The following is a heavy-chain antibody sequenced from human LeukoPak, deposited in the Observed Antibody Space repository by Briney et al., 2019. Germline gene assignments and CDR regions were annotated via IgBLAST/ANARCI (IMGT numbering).Heavy chain of an antibody. D-gene: IGHD5-18*01. V-gene: IGHV1-69*04. J-gene: IGHJ4*02. CDR3: ARWASTGYSYGHFDY. CDR1: GGTFSSYA. CDR2: IIPIFGIA. Sequence: SVKVSCKASGGTFSSYAISWVRQAPGQGLEWMGRIIPIFGIANYAQKFQGRVTITADKSTSTAYMELSSLRFEDTAVYYCARWASTGYSYGHFDYWGQGTLVTVSS.